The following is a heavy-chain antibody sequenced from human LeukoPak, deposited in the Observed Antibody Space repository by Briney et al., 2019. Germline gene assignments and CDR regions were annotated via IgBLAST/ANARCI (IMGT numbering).Heavy chain of an antibody. CDR3: AKEPDIAAALNWFDP. D-gene: IGHD6-13*01. CDR1: GFTFTKYG. CDR2: ISNDGNSK. J-gene: IGHJ5*02. V-gene: IGHV3-30*18. Sequence: PGGSLRLSCAASGFTFTKYGIHWVRRAPGMGLEWVTFISNDGNSKDYADSVRGRFTVSRDDSKNTVYLQMSSLRTEDTAVYYCAKEPDIAAALNWFDPWGQGTLVTVSS.